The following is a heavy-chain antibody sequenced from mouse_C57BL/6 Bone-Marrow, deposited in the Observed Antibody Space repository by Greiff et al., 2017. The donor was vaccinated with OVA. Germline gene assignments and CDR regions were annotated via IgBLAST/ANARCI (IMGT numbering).Heavy chain of an antibody. V-gene: IGHV1-76*01. CDR1: GYTFTVYY. CDR3: ARRGYFDY. J-gene: IGHJ2*01. Sequence: QVQLQQSGAELVRPGASVKLSCKASGYTFTVYYINWVKQRPGQGLEWIARIYPGSGNTYYNEKFKGKATLTAEKSSSTAYMQLSSLTSEDSAVYFCARRGYFDYWGQGTTLTVSS. CDR2: IYPGSGNT.